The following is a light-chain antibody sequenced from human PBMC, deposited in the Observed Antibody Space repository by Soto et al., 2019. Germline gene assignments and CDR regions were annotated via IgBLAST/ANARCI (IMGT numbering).Light chain of an antibody. Sequence: DIQMTPSPSTLSASVGDRVTITCRASQSISAWLAWYQQKPGKAPKLLIYKASTLESGVPSRFSVSGPGTEFSLASSSLQPDDFASYYCEQYNSDPRTFGHGTKVEIK. J-gene: IGKJ1*01. CDR2: KAS. CDR3: EQYNSDPRT. CDR1: QSISAW. V-gene: IGKV1-5*03.